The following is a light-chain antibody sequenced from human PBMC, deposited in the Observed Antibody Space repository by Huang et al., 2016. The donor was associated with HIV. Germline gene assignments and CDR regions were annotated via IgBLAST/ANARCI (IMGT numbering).Light chain of an antibody. Sequence: DIVLTQSPHSLAVSLGERATINCKSSQSLLYRSNNKNHLVWYQQKPGQPPKLRIDWASTRESGVPDRFSASGSGTDFTLTISSLQAEDVAVYYCQQYYTVPWTFGQGTKVEI. CDR2: WAS. V-gene: IGKV4-1*01. J-gene: IGKJ1*01. CDR1: QSLLYRSNNKNH. CDR3: QQYYTVPWT.